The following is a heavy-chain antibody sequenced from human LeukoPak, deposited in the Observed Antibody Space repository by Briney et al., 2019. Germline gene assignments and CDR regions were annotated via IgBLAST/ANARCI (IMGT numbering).Heavy chain of an antibody. J-gene: IGHJ4*02. CDR2: ISSSSSYI. D-gene: IGHD6-6*01. Sequence: GGSLRLTCADSGFTFNSYSMNWVRQAPGKGLEWVSSISSSSSYIYYADSVKGRFTISRDNAKNSLYLQMNSLRAEDTAVYYCARGQLGQYYFDYWGQGTLVTVSS. V-gene: IGHV3-21*01. CDR1: GFTFNSYS. CDR3: ARGQLGQYYFDY.